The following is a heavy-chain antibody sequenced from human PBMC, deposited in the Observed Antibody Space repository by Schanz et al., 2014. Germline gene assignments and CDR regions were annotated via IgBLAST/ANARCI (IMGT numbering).Heavy chain of an antibody. J-gene: IGHJ4*02. Sequence: EVQLLESGGALEQPGGSLRLSCAASGITFSDYAMSWVRQAPGKGLEWVSYISSSSSTIYYADSVKGRFTISRDNAKNSLYLQMNSLRDEDTAVYYCARDYTPLGRSLDYWGQGTLVTVSS. CDR3: ARDYTPLGRSLDY. CDR2: ISSSSSTI. D-gene: IGHD3-16*01. CDR1: GITFSDYA. V-gene: IGHV3-48*02.